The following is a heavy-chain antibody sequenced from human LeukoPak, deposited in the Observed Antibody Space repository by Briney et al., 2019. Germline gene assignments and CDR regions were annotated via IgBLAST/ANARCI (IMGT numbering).Heavy chain of an antibody. CDR3: ARPNWARRYFDY. D-gene: IGHD7-27*01. V-gene: IGHV5-51*01. J-gene: IGHJ4*02. CDR2: IYPFDSES. CDR1: GYSFTNYG. Sequence: GESLKISCKVSGYSFTNYGIGWVRQMPGEGLEWMGIIYPFDSESRYSPSFQGQVTISADKSITTAYLQWSSLKASDTAMYYCARPNWARRYFDYWGQGTLVTVSS.